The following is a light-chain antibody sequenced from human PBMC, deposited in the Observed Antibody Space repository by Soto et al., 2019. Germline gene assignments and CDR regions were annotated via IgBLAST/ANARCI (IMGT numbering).Light chain of an antibody. CDR3: QQYFNTPWT. V-gene: IGKV4-1*01. J-gene: IGKJ1*01. Sequence: DIVMTQSPDSLAVSLGERATINCKSSQSLFYSSNNKDYLAWYQQKPGQPPRLLIYWASTRESGVPERFSGSGSGTDFTITVRSLQAEDVAVYYCQQYFNTPWTFGQGTTVEIK. CDR2: WAS. CDR1: QSLFYSSNNKDY.